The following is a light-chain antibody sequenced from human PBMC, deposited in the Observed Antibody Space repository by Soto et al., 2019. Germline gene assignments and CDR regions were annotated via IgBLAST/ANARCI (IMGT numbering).Light chain of an antibody. J-gene: IGKJ4*02. V-gene: IGKV1-16*01. CDR1: QDIGNS. CDR3: QQYKTYPLT. CDR2: SVS. Sequence: DIQMAQSPSSLSASVGDTVTLTCRASQDIGNSLAWLQQKPGRAPKSLISSVSSLQSGVPSRFSGSRYGADFTLTISNLQPEDFATYYCQQYKTYPLTFGGVTKVEIK.